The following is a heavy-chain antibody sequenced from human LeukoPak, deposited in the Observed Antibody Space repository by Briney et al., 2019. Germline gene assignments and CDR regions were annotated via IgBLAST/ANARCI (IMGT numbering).Heavy chain of an antibody. V-gene: IGHV4-39*01. CDR3: ASTYYDFWSGYYPYYYYYMDV. CDR2: IYYSGST. J-gene: IGHJ6*03. D-gene: IGHD3-3*01. Sequence: PSETLSLTCTVSGGSISSSSYYWGWIRQPPGKGLEWIGSIYYSGSTYYNPSPKSRVTISVDTSKNQFSLKLSSVTAADTAVYYCASTYYDFWSGYYPYYYYYMDVWGKGTTVTVSS. CDR1: GGSISSSSYY.